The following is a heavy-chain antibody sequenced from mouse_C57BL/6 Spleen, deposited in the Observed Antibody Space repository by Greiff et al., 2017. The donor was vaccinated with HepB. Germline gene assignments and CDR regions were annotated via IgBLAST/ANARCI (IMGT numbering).Heavy chain of an antibody. CDR3: TRWRGGYYFD. Sequence: QVQLKQSGAELVRPGASVTLSCKASGYTFTDYEMHWVKQTPVHGLEWIGAIDPETGGTAYNQKFKGKAILTADKSSSTAYMELRSLTSEDSAVYYCTRWRGGYYFDWGQGTTLTVSS. CDR2: IDPETGGT. D-gene: IGHD2-3*01. V-gene: IGHV1-15*01. CDR1: GYTFTDYE. J-gene: IGHJ2*01.